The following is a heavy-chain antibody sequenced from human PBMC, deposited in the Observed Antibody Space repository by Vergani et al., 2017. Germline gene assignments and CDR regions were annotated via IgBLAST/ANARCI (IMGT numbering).Heavy chain of an antibody. V-gene: IGHV3-11*01. D-gene: IGHD6-6*01. Sequence: QVQLVESGGGLVKPEGSLRLSCAASGFTFSDYYMSWIRQAPGKGLEWVSYISSSGSTIYYADSVKGRFTISRYKAKNSRYLQMNSLRAEDTAVYYCARDKGIRYGSWSGGAFDVWGQGTIVTVSS. CDR3: ARDKGIRYGSWSGGAFDV. CDR1: GFTFSDYY. J-gene: IGHJ3*01. CDR2: ISSSGSTI.